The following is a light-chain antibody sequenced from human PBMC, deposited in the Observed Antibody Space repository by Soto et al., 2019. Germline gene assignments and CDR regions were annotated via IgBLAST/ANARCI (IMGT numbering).Light chain of an antibody. CDR1: QSISRS. V-gene: IGKV3-15*01. CDR2: NSS. J-gene: IGKJ4*01. Sequence: EVVMTQSPATLSVSPGGRATVSCRASQSISRSLAWYQQKPGQAPRLLIYNSSTRATGIPARFSGSGSRTEFTLTISSLQSEDFAVYYCQQYNNWPPLTFGGGTKVEIK. CDR3: QQYNNWPPLT.